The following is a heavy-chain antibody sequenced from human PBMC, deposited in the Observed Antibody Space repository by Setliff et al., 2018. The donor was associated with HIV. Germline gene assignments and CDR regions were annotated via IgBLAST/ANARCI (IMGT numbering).Heavy chain of an antibody. J-gene: IGHJ4*02. CDR2: IHTSGST. CDR3: ARGPPPDFDY. V-gene: IGHV4-4*07. Sequence: SETLSLTCNVSGGSISSYYWSWVRQPAGKGLEWIGRIHTSGSTNYNPSLKSRVTMSVDTSKNQFSLKLNSMTAADTAIYYCARGPPPDFDYWGQGTLVTVSS. CDR1: GGSISSYY.